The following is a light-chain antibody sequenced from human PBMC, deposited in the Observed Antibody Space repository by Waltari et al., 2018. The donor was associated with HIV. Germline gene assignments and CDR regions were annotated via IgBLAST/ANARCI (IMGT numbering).Light chain of an antibody. CDR3: QSYDSSTVV. CDR1: SGSIASNS. Sequence: NFMLTQPHSVSESPGKTVTISCTRSSGSIASNSVQWYQQRPVSSPTTVIYEDNQRPSGVPDRFSGSIDSSSNSASLTISGLKTEDEADYYCQSYDSSTVVFGGGTKLTVL. V-gene: IGLV6-57*01. CDR2: EDN. J-gene: IGLJ2*01.